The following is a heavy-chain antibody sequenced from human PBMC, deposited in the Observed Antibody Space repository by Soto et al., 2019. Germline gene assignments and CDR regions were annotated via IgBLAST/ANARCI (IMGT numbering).Heavy chain of an antibody. D-gene: IGHD1-26*01. CDR1: GFTFSSYG. V-gene: IGHV3-30*18. CDR2: ISYDGSNK. J-gene: IGHJ4*02. CDR3: AKGRGAGGRWLLLELAY. Sequence: QVQLVESGGGVVQPGRSLRLSCAASGFTFSSYGMHWVRQAPGKGLEWVAVISYDGSNKYYADSVKGRFTISRDNSKNTLYLQMNSLRAEDTAAYYCAKGRGAGGRWLLLELAYWGQGTLVTVSS.